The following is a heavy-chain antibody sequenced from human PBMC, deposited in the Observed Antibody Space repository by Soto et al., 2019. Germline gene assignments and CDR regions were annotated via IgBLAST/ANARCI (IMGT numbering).Heavy chain of an antibody. CDR1: GYTFTSYD. Sequence: QVQLVQSGAEVKKPGASVKVSCKASGYTFTSYDINWVRQATGQGLEWMGWMNPNSGNTGYAQKFQGTVTMTRNTSISTAYMELSSLRSEDTAVYYCARAERYCSSTSCYLYYYYYYMDVWGKGTTVTVSS. CDR3: ARAERYCSSTSCYLYYYYYYMDV. D-gene: IGHD2-2*01. CDR2: MNPNSGNT. J-gene: IGHJ6*03. V-gene: IGHV1-8*01.